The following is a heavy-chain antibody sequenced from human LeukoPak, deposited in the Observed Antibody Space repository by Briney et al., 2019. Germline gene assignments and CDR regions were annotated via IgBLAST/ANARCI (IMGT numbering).Heavy chain of an antibody. CDR1: AGGFTSYG. V-gene: IGHV1-69*06. Sequence: ASVKVSRKTTAGGFTSYGFSWVRHAPGPGLGWMGVIIPIFDRPNYAQKFEGRVTITADKSTNTTYMEISSLTSDDTAVYYCARDAQWELRAFDVWGRGTRVIVSS. CDR2: IIPIFDRP. D-gene: IGHD1-26*01. CDR3: ARDAQWELRAFDV. J-gene: IGHJ3*01.